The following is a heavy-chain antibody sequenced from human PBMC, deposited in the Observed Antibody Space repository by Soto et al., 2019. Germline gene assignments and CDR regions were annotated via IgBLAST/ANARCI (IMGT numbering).Heavy chain of an antibody. Sequence: GGSLRLSCAASGFTFINYAMTWVRQVPGKGLEWVSTISGSGGSTHYADSVKGRFTISRDNSKNTLYLQMNSLRGEDTAIYYCAKGPWNEVLGAFDIWGHGTMVTVSS. CDR3: AKGPWNEVLGAFDI. D-gene: IGHD1-1*01. J-gene: IGHJ3*02. CDR2: ISGSGGST. CDR1: GFTFINYA. V-gene: IGHV3-23*01.